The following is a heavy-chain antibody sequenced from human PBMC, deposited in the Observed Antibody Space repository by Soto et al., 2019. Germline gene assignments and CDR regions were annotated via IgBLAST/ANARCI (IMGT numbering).Heavy chain of an antibody. CDR1: GFTFSSYW. CDR2: IKQDGSEK. D-gene: IGHD6-13*01. Sequence: PGGSLRLSCAASGFTFSSYWMSWVRQAPGKGLEWVANIKQDGSEKYYVDSVKGRFTISRDNAKNSLYLQMNSLRAEDTAVYYCAKSLAARDSRGFDPWGQGTLVTVSS. J-gene: IGHJ5*02. V-gene: IGHV3-7*05. CDR3: AKSLAARDSRGFDP.